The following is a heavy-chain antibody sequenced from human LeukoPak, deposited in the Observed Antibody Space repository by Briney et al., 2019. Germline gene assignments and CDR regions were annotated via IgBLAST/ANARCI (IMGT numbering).Heavy chain of an antibody. CDR1: GFSYSSYA. V-gene: IGHV3-23*01. J-gene: IGHJ4*02. CDR2: ISGSGDT. CDR3: AKEGGYNYGYLDS. Sequence: GGSLRLSCAVSGFSYSSYAMSWVRQAPGKGLEGVSTISGSGDTYYVDCVKGRFTISRDNSKNTLYLQMNSLRAEDTAVYYCAKEGGYNYGYLDSWGQGTLVTVSS. D-gene: IGHD5-18*01.